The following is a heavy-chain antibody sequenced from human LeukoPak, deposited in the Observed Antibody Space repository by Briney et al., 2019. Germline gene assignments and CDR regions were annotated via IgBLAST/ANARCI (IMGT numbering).Heavy chain of an antibody. CDR3: ARETPHCSSTSCYSNFDY. CDR1: GYTFTSYY. CDR2: INPSGGST. J-gene: IGHJ4*02. V-gene: IGHV1-46*01. Sequence: ASVNVSCKASGYTFTSYYMHWVRQAPGQGLEWMGIINPSGGSTSYAQKFQGRVTMTRDTSTSTVYMELSSLRSEDTAVYYCARETPHCSSTSCYSNFDYWGQGTLVTVSS. D-gene: IGHD2-2*02.